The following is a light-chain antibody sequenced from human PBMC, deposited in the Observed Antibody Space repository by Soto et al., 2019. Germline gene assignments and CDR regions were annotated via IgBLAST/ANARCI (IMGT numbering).Light chain of an antibody. CDR1: SSDVGGYNY. V-gene: IGLV2-14*01. CDR3: SSYTSSSTLV. CDR2: EVS. Sequence: QSALTQPASVSGSPGQSITISCTGTSSDVGGYNYVSWYQQHPGKAPKLMIYEVSNRPSGVSNRFSGPKSGNTASLTISGLQAEDEADYYCSSYTSSSTLVFGNGTKVTVL. J-gene: IGLJ1*01.